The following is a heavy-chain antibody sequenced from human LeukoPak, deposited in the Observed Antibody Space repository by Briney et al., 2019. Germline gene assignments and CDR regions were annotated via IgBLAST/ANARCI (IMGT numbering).Heavy chain of an antibody. CDR2: IYHSGST. J-gene: IGHJ4*02. D-gene: IGHD3-22*01. V-gene: IGHV4-38-2*02. CDR1: GYSISSGYY. Sequence: SETLSLTCTVSGYSISSGYYWGWIRQPPGKGLEWIGSIYHSGSTYYNPSLKSRVTISVDTSKNQFSLKLSSVTAADTAVYYCAREGKIVVDTWGQGTLVTVSS. CDR3: AREGKIVVDT.